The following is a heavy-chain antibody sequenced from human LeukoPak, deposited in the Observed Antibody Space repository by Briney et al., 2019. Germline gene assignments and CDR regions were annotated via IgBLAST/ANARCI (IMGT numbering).Heavy chain of an antibody. CDR2: ITGSGGNT. D-gene: IGHD3-9*01. V-gene: IGHV3-23*01. CDR3: AKWGDFDVLTGYYVPDF. J-gene: IGHJ4*02. CDR1: GFTFSNYA. Sequence: GGSLRLSCSASGFTFSNYAMSWVRQAPGKGLEWVSAITGSGGNTYYADSVKGRFTISRDNSKNTLYLQMNSLRDEDTAVYYCAKWGDFDVLTGYYVPDFWGQGTLVTVSS.